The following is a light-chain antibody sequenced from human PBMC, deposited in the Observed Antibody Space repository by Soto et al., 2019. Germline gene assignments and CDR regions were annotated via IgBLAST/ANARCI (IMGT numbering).Light chain of an antibody. J-gene: IGLJ1*01. V-gene: IGLV2-8*01. CDR1: SSDVGGCNY. CDR3: RSYAGSNSYV. CDR2: EVS. Sequence: QSVLTQPPSASGSPGQSVTISCTGTSSDVGGCNYVSWYQQHPGKAPKLMIYEVSKRPSGVPDRFSGSKSGNTASLTVSGLQAEDEAYYYCRSYAGSNSYVFGTGTKLTVL.